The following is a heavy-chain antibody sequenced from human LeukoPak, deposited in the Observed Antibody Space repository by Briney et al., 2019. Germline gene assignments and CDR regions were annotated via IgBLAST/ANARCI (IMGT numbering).Heavy chain of an antibody. CDR1: GYSISSGYY. Sequence: PSETLSLTCTVSGYSISSGYYWAWIRQPPGKGLEWIGSIYHSGSTYYNPSLKSRVTISVDTSKNQFSLRLSSVTAADTAVYYCARDGFYDSSGYYYNWVFDYWGQGTLVTVSS. D-gene: IGHD3-22*01. V-gene: IGHV4-38-2*02. CDR3: ARDGFYDSSGYYYNWVFDY. J-gene: IGHJ4*02. CDR2: IYHSGST.